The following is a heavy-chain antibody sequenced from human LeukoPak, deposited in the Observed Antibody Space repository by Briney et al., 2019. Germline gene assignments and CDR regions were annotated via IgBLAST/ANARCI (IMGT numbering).Heavy chain of an antibody. J-gene: IGHJ6*03. CDR3: ARFQSRLYYYYYMDV. CDR2: IYHSGGT. CDR1: GYSISSGYY. V-gene: IGHV4-38-2*02. Sequence: SETLSLTCTVSGYSISSGYYWGWIRQPPGKGLEWIGSIYHSGGTYYNPSLKSRVTISVDTSKNQFSLKLSSVTAADTAVYYCARFQSRLYYYYYMDVWGKGTTVTVSS.